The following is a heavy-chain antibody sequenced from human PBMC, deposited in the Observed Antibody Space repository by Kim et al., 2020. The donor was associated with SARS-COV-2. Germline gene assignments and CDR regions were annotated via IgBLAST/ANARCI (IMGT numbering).Heavy chain of an antibody. CDR3: AKVPWATAAGQLEFDY. V-gene: IGHV3-30*18. CDR2: ISYDGSNK. J-gene: IGHJ4*02. D-gene: IGHD6-13*01. Sequence: GGSLRLSCAASGFTFSSYGMHWVRQAPGKGLEWVAVISYDGSNKYYADSVKGRFTISRDNSKNTLYLQMNSLRAEDTAVYYCAKVPWATAAGQLEFDYWGQGTLVTVSS. CDR1: GFTFSSYG.